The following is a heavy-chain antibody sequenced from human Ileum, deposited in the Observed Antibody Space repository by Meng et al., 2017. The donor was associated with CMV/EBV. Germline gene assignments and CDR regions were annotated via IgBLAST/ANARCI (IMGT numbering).Heavy chain of an antibody. CDR2: VYSSGST. D-gene: IGHD2-2*01. CDR1: GGSISGYY. Sequence: VRVQASGPGVVKPSETLPSTCTVSGGSISGYYWGWSLQPATKGLECIGRVYSSGSTDYNPSLQSRVTMSVDTSKNQFSLKLSSLTAADTAVYYCARGSSSWAFDYWGQGTLVTVSS. CDR3: ARGSSSWAFDY. J-gene: IGHJ4*02. V-gene: IGHV4-4*07.